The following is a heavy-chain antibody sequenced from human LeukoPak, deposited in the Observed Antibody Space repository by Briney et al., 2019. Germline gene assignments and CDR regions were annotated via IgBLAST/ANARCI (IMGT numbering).Heavy chain of an antibody. Sequence: PGGSLRLSCAASGFTFSSYSMNWVRQAPGKGLEWVSSISSSSSYIYYADSVKGRFTISRDNAKNSLYLQMNSLRAEDTAVYYCARDHSLVAPTGDAFDIWGQGTMVTVSS. D-gene: IGHD5-12*01. V-gene: IGHV3-21*01. J-gene: IGHJ3*02. CDR1: GFTFSSYS. CDR2: ISSSSSYI. CDR3: ARDHSLVAPTGDAFDI.